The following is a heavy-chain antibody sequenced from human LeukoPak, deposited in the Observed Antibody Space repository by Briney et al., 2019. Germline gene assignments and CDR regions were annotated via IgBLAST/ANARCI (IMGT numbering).Heavy chain of an antibody. CDR2: IYYSGST. CDR3: ARGIQSSFDI. CDR1: GGSISIYY. V-gene: IGHV4-31*03. J-gene: IGHJ3*02. Sequence: TLSLTCTVSGGSISIYYWSWIRQHPGKGLEWIGYIYYSGSTYYNPSLKSRVTISVDTSKNQFSLKLSSVTAADTAVYYCARGIQSSFDIWGQGTMVTVSS. D-gene: IGHD6-13*01.